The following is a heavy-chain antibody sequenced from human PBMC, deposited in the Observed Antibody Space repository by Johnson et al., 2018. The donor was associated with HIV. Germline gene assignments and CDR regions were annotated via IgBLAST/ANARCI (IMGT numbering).Heavy chain of an antibody. Sequence: QVQLVESGGGVVQPGRSLRLSCAASGFTFSSYAIHWDRQASGTALEWVAVISYDGSNQYYAAPVKGRFTIPRDNSKNTLYMQMNSLRAEDTAVYYCARVLIVVVIAATPWGDAFNIWGQGTVVTVSS. J-gene: IGHJ3*02. CDR3: ARVLIVVVIAATPWGDAFNI. CDR1: GFTFSSYA. CDR2: ISYDGSNQ. V-gene: IGHV3-30*04. D-gene: IGHD2-15*01.